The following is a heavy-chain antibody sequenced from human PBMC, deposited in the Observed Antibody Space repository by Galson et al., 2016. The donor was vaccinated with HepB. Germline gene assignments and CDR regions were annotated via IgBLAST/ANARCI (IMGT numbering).Heavy chain of an antibody. D-gene: IGHD3-3*01. J-gene: IGHJ4*02. CDR3: AGLPTYYDLSKGFTDY. CDR2: LSHGGVT. Sequence: TLSLTCAVSGASITSGGYSWTWIRQPPGAGLEWIGYLSHGGVTHYNSSLKSRVSISGDRSKNQFSVSLNSVNAADTAVYFCAGLPTYYDLSKGFTDYWGPGTLVTVSS. V-gene: IGHV4-30-2*01. CDR1: GASITSGGYS.